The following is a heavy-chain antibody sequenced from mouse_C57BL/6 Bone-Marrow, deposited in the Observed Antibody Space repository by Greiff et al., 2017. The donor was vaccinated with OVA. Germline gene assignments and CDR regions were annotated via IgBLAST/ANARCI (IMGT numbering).Heavy chain of an antibody. Sequence: EVKLVESGGGLVQPGGSLSLSCAASGFTFTDYYMSWVRQPPGKALEWLGFIRNKANGYTTEYSASVKGRFTISRDHYQSILYLTLNALRAENSATYYCARSSHITTVVANAMDDWGQGTSVTVSS. CDR2: IRNKANGYTT. CDR3: ARSSHITTVVANAMDD. D-gene: IGHD1-1*01. CDR1: GFTFTDYY. V-gene: IGHV7-3*01. J-gene: IGHJ4*01.